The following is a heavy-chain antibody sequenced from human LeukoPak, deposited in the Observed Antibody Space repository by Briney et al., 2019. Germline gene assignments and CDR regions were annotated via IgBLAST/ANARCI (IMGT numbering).Heavy chain of an antibody. Sequence: GGSLRLSCAASGFTLSSYGMHWVRQAPGKGLEWVAFIQYDVSSEYYADSVKGRFTVSRDNSRNTLYLQMNSLRAEDTAVYYCAKHLSGTVRDAFDIWGQGTMVTVSS. CDR2: IQYDVSSE. J-gene: IGHJ3*02. CDR1: GFTLSSYG. CDR3: AKHLSGTVRDAFDI. V-gene: IGHV3-30*02. D-gene: IGHD6-19*01.